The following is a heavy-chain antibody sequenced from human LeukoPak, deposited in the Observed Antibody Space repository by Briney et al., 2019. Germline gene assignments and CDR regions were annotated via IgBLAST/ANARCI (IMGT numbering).Heavy chain of an antibody. Sequence: ASVKVSCKASGGTFSSYAISWVRQAPGQGLEWMGRIIPILGIANYAQKFQGRVTITADKSTSTAYMELSSLRSEDTAVYYCAGENRPEPDAFDIWGQGTMVTVSS. D-gene: IGHD1-14*01. CDR1: GGTFSSYA. CDR2: IIPILGIA. CDR3: AGENRPEPDAFDI. J-gene: IGHJ3*02. V-gene: IGHV1-69*04.